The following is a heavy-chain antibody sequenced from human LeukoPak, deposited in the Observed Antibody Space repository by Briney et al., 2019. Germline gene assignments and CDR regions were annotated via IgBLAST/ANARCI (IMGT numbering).Heavy chain of an antibody. CDR3: ARIAVADTYYYYYGMDV. D-gene: IGHD6-19*01. CDR2: ISAYNGNT. J-gene: IGHJ6*02. V-gene: IGHV1-18*04. CDR1: GYTFTSYY. Sequence: ASVKVSCKASGYTFTSYYMHWVRQAPGQGLEWMGWISAYNGNTNYAQKLQGRVTMTTDTSTSTAYMELRSLRSDDTAVYYCARIAVADTYYYYYGMDVWGQGTTVTVSS.